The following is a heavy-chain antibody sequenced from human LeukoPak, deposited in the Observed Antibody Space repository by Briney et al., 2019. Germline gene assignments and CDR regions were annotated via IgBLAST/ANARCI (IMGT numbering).Heavy chain of an antibody. D-gene: IGHD6-19*01. J-gene: IGHJ4*02. Sequence: SETLSLTCTVSGGSISSYYWSWIRQPAGKGLEWIGRIYTSGSTNYNPSLKSRVTMTVDTSKNQFSLKLSSMTAPDTAVYYCARDRGSSGWYIDYWGQGTLVTVSS. CDR2: IYTSGST. CDR1: GGSISSYY. CDR3: ARDRGSSGWYIDY. V-gene: IGHV4-4*07.